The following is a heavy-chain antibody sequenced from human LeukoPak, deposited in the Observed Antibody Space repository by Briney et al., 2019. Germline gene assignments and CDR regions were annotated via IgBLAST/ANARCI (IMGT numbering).Heavy chain of an antibody. CDR1: GGSVSHSNW. CDR2: VRPSEGT. Sequence: PWETLSLTCAVSGGSVSHSNWWTWVRPSPGKGLECIGVVRPSEGTNYNPSLKSRVTISLDKSKNQFSLELNSVTAADTAIYYGATYYDCSGYKLDYWGQGTLVTVSS. V-gene: IGHV4-4*02. D-gene: IGHD3-22*01. CDR3: ATYYDCSGYKLDY. J-gene: IGHJ4*02.